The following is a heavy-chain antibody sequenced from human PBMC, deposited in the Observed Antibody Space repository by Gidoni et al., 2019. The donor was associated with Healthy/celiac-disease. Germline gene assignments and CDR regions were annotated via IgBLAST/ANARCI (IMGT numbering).Heavy chain of an antibody. Sequence: EVQLLESGGGLVQPGGSLRLSCAASGFTFSSHAMSWVRQAPGKGLEWVSAISGSGCSTYYADSVKGRFTISRDNSKNTLDLQMNSLRAEDTAVYYCAKDIRVVAATLFDYWGQGTLVTVSS. CDR2: ISGSGCST. CDR1: GFTFSSHA. V-gene: IGHV3-23*01. D-gene: IGHD2-15*01. J-gene: IGHJ4*02. CDR3: AKDIRVVAATLFDY.